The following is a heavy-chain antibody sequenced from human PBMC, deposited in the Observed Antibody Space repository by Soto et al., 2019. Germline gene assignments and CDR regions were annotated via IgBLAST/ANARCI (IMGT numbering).Heavy chain of an antibody. CDR3: ARERYQLLSDGMDV. V-gene: IGHV1-2*02. Sequence: ASVKVSCKASGFSLTGYYFHWIRAAPGQGLEWRGWINPNTGGTTYAQKFQGRGTLTWGTSIITAYMELSSLRPDDTAMYYCARERYQLLSDGMDVWGQGTSVTVAS. CDR1: GFSLTGYY. J-gene: IGHJ6*02. D-gene: IGHD2-2*01. CDR2: INPNTGGT.